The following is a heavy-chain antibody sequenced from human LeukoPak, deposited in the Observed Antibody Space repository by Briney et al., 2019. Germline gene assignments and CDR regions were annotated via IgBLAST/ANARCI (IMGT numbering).Heavy chain of an antibody. V-gene: IGHV4-39*07. Sequence: KASETLSLTCTVSGGSISSSSYYWGWIRQPPGKGLEWIGEINHSGSTNYNPSLKSRVTISVDTSKNQFSLKLSPVTAADTAVYYCAISYSSSSGWFDPWGQGTLVTVSS. D-gene: IGHD6-6*01. CDR2: INHSGST. J-gene: IGHJ5*02. CDR1: GGSISSSSYY. CDR3: AISYSSSSGWFDP.